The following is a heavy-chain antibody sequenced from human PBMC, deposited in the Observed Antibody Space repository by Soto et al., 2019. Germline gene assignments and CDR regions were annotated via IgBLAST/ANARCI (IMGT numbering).Heavy chain of an antibody. Sequence: QVQLVQSGAEVKKPGASVRVSCKTSGYTFINYGITWVRQAPGQGLEWMGWLSAYNGDTSSSEKLQDRFTMTTDTSTDTVYMALRSLTSDDTAVYYCARWSAIVGGAEALDVWGQGTMVIVS. CDR2: LSAYNGDT. V-gene: IGHV1-18*01. CDR1: GYTFINYG. CDR3: ARWSAIVGGAEALDV. J-gene: IGHJ3*01. D-gene: IGHD1-26*01.